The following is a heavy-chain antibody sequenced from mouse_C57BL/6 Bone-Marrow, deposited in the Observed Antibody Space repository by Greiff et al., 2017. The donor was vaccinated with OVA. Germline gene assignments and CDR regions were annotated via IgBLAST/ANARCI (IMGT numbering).Heavy chain of an antibody. CDR3: ARGGTGTNYYAMDY. V-gene: IGHV1-82*01. CDR1: GYAFSSSW. Sequence: QVQLQQSGPELVKPGASVKISCKASGYAFSSSWMNWVKQRPGKGLEWIGRIYPGDGDTNYNGKFKGKATLTADKSSHTVYMKLSSLTSEDSAVYCCARGGTGTNYYAMDYWGQGTSVTVSS. CDR2: IYPGDGDT. D-gene: IGHD4-1*01. J-gene: IGHJ4*01.